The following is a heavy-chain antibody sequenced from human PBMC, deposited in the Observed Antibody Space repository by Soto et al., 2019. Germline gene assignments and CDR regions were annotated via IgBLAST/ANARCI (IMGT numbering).Heavy chain of an antibody. V-gene: IGHV3-48*01. Sequence: GGSLRLSCAASGFTFSSYSMNWVRQAPGKGLEWVSYISSSSSTIYYADSVKGRFTISRDNAKNSLYLQMNSLRAEDTAVYYCAAPPSSSGLDYWGQGTLVTVSS. D-gene: IGHD6-19*01. CDR3: AAPPSSSGLDY. CDR2: ISSSSSTI. CDR1: GFTFSSYS. J-gene: IGHJ4*02.